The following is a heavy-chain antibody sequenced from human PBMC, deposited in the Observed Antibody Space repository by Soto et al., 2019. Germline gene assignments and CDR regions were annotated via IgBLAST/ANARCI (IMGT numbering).Heavy chain of an antibody. Sequence: SVTLSCAASEFKFGDYWMTWVRQTPGKGLEWVGNINLDGSEKYYAGFVKGRFTFSRDNVKNSLYLQMSSLRAEDTAIYYCARDDTKVYNYSVAFFDYWGKGT. CDR1: EFKFGDYW. CDR2: INLDGSEK. D-gene: IGHD4-4*01. CDR3: ARDDTKVYNYSVAFFDY. V-gene: IGHV3-7*04. J-gene: IGHJ4*02.